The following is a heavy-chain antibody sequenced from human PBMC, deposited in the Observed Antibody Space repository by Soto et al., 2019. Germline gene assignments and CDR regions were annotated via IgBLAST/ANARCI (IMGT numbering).Heavy chain of an antibody. Sequence: QVQLVESGGGVVQPGRSLRLSCAASGFTFSCYGMHWVRQAPGKGLEWVAVIWYDGSNKYYADSVKGRFTISRDNSKNTLYLQMNSLRAEDTAVYYCASGHCSGGSCYSGVFDYWGQGTLVTVSS. D-gene: IGHD2-15*01. CDR1: GFTFSCYG. V-gene: IGHV3-33*01. J-gene: IGHJ4*02. CDR2: IWYDGSNK. CDR3: ASGHCSGGSCYSGVFDY.